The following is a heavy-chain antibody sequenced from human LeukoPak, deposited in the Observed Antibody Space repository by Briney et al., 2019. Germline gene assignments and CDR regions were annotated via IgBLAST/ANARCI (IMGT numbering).Heavy chain of an antibody. J-gene: IGHJ4*02. V-gene: IGHV4-61*08. CDR3: ARLYGSGSYFLTPLDY. CDR1: GDSVSSGDYH. D-gene: IGHD3-10*01. CDR2: ISNSGNT. Sequence: SETLSLTCTVSGDSVSSGDYHWIWIRQPPGKGLEWIGNISNSGNTNYNPSLKSRVTISIDTSKNQFSLKLSSVTAADTAVYYCARLYGSGSYFLTPLDYWGQGTLVTVSS.